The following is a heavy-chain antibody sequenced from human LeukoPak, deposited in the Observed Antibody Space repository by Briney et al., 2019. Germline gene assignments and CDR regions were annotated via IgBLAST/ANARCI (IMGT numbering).Heavy chain of an antibody. CDR2: IIALSATA. Sequence: GASVKVSCKASGGTFSNYAISWVRQAPGLGLEWMGGIIALSATATYAQRFQGRLTITADESTSTAYMELSSLRFEDTAVYYCAREEFAGNIDFDHYGMDVWGQGTTVTVSS. D-gene: IGHD3-16*01. CDR3: AREEFAGNIDFDHYGMDV. V-gene: IGHV1-69*01. CDR1: GGTFSNYA. J-gene: IGHJ6*02.